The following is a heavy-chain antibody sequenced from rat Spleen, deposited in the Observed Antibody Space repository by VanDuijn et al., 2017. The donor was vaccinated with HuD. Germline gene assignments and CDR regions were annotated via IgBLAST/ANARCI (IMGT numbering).Heavy chain of an antibody. CDR1: GFTYSNYV. CDR2: ISTGGGNT. J-gene: IGHJ4*01. Sequence: EVQLVESGGGLVQPGRSLKLSCAASGFTYSNYVMAWVRQAPTKGREWVASISTGGGNTYYRDSVKGRFTISRDNAKSTLYLQMNSLRSEDTATYYCARHMANPYYVMDAWGQGASVTVSS. V-gene: IGHV5-25*01. CDR3: ARHMANPYYVMDA. D-gene: IGHD3-4*01.